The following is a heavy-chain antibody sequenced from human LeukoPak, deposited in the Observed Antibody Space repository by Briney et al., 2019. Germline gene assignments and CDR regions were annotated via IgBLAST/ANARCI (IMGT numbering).Heavy chain of an antibody. CDR1: GFTFSSYS. Sequence: PGGSLRLSCAASGFTFSSYSMNWVRQAPGKGLEWVSSISSSSSYIYYADSVKGRFTISRDNSKNTLYLQMNSLRAEDTAVYYCAKDCRRGPDAFDIWGQGTMVTVSS. D-gene: IGHD6-25*01. J-gene: IGHJ3*02. CDR2: ISSSSSYI. CDR3: AKDCRRGPDAFDI. V-gene: IGHV3-21*01.